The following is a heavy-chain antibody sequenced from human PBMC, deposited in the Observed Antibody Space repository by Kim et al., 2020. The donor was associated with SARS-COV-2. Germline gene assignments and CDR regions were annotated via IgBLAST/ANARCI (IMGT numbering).Heavy chain of an antibody. J-gene: IGHJ4*02. V-gene: IGHV3-48*03. CDR2: I. Sequence: ISSADSVRGRFTIPRDNDKNSLFLQMNSLRAEDTAVYYCARGPNYSPFDYWGQGTLVTVSS. D-gene: IGHD4-4*01. CDR3: ARGPNYSPFDY.